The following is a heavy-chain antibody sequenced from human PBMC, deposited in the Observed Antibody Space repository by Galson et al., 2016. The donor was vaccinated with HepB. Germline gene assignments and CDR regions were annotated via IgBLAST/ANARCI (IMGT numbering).Heavy chain of an antibody. CDR3: TPTWLGVETSS. D-gene: IGHD1-26*01. J-gene: IGHJ4*02. Sequence: SLRLSCAASGFTFGVYAMSWFRQAPGKGLEWVGFIRSNTCGGTTEYAASVKGRFTISRVDSNSISYLQMDSLKTEDTAVYYCTPTWLGVETSSWGQGTLVTVSS. CDR2: IRSNTCGGTT. CDR1: GFTFGVYA. V-gene: IGHV3-49*03.